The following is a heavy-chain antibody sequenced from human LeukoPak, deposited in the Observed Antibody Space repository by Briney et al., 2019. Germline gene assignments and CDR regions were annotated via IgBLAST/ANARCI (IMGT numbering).Heavy chain of an antibody. J-gene: IGHJ5*02. CDR1: GGTFSSYA. CDR2: IIPIFGTA. Sequence: SVKVSCKASGGTFSSYAISWVRQAPGQGLEWMGGIIPIFGTANYAQKFQGRVTITADKSTSTAYMELSSLRSEDTAVYYCARDPPYYYGSAPSGYNWFDPWGQGTLVTVSS. CDR3: ARDPPYYYGSAPSGYNWFDP. D-gene: IGHD3-10*01. V-gene: IGHV1-69*06.